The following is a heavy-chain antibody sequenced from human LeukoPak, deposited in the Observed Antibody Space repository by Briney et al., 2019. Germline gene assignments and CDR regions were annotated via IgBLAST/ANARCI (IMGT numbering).Heavy chain of an antibody. CDR1: GGTFSSYA. Sequence: ASVKVSCKASGGTFSSYAISWVRQAPGQGLEWMGWISAYNGNTNYAQKLQGRVTMTTDTSTSTAYMELRSLRSDDTAVYYCARDRPFIAAAGHYYYYYGMDVWGQGTTVTVSS. V-gene: IGHV1-18*01. J-gene: IGHJ6*02. CDR2: ISAYNGNT. D-gene: IGHD6-13*01. CDR3: ARDRPFIAAAGHYYYYYGMDV.